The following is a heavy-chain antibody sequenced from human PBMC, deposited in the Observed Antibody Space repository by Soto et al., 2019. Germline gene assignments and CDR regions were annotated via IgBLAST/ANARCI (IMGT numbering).Heavy chain of an antibody. V-gene: IGHV1-18*01. CDR2: SSTYNGNT. CDR3: ARDMGSSSWYRDWFDP. Sequence: ASVKVSCKASGYTFTSYDINWVRQATGQGLEWMGWSSTYNGNTNYAQKLQGRVTMTTDTSTSTAYMELRSLRSDDTAVYYCARDMGSSSWYRDWFDPWGQGTLVTVSS. D-gene: IGHD6-13*01. J-gene: IGHJ5*02. CDR1: GYTFTSYD.